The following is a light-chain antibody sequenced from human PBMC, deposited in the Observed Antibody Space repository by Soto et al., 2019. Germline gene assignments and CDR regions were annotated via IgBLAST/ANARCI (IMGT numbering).Light chain of an antibody. CDR2: GAS. CDR1: QSVSSSQ. J-gene: IGKJ2*01. Sequence: EIVLTQSPGTLSLSPGESATLSCRASQSVSSSQVAWYQQKPGQAPRLLIYGASSRATGIPDRFSGGGSETEFTLTSSRLEPEDFAVYHCQQYEAVPHTFGKGTKLEIK. CDR3: QQYEAVPHT. V-gene: IGKV3-20*01.